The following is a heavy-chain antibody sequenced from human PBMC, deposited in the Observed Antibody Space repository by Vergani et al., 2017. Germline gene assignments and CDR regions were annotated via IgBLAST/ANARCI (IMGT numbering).Heavy chain of an antibody. V-gene: IGHV3-9*01. CDR3: AKVSAPETYGGEAFDI. CDR2: ISWNSGTL. CDR1: GFTFDDYA. D-gene: IGHD3-10*01. J-gene: IGHJ3*02. Sequence: EVQLVESGGGLVKPGGSLRLSCAASGFTFDDYAMHWVRPAPGKGLEWVSGISWNSGTLGYGDSVKGRFTISRDNAKNSLNLQMNSLITEDTALYYCAKVSAPETYGGEAFDIWGQGTMVTVSS.